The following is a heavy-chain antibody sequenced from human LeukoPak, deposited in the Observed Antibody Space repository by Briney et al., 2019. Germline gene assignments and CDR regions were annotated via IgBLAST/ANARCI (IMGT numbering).Heavy chain of an antibody. CDR3: ASLFPNIVVADHYYYGMDV. D-gene: IGHD6-19*01. CDR1: GGSISSSSYY. CDR2: IYYSGST. Sequence: SETLSLTCTVSGGSISSSSYYWGWIRQPPGKGLEWIGSIYYSGSTYYNPSLKSRVTISVDTSKNQFSLKLSSVTAADTAVYYCASLFPNIVVADHYYYGMDVWGQGTTVTVSS. J-gene: IGHJ6*02. V-gene: IGHV4-39*07.